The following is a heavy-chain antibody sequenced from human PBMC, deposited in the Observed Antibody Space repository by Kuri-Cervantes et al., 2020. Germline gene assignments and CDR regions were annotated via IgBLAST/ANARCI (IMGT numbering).Heavy chain of an antibody. D-gene: IGHD2-15*01. CDR2: IWYDGSNK. V-gene: IGHV3-33*06. J-gene: IGHJ4*02. Sequence: GGSLRLSCAASGFTFSSYGMHWVRQAPGKGLEWVAVIWYDGSNKYYADSVKGRFTISRDNSKNTLYLQMNSLRAEDTAVYYCAKVRSALPDDYWGQGTLVTVSS. CDR3: AKVRSALPDDY. CDR1: GFTFSSYG.